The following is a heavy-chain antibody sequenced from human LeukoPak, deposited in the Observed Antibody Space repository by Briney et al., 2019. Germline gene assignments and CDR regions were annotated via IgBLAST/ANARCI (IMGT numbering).Heavy chain of an antibody. D-gene: IGHD3-3*01. J-gene: IGHJ4*02. CDR3: AKFWSGYYTD. Sequence: GASVKVSCKASGYTFTSYGISWVRQAPGQGLEWMGWISAYNGNTNYAQKLQGRVTMTTDTSTSTAYMELSRLTSEDTAVYFCAKFWSGYYTDWGQGTLVSVSS. CDR1: GYTFTSYG. CDR2: ISAYNGNT. V-gene: IGHV1-18*01.